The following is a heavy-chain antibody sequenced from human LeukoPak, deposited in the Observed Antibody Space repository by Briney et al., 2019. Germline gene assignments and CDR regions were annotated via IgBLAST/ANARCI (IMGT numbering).Heavy chain of an antibody. V-gene: IGHV4-59*01. CDR2: IYYCGST. D-gene: IGHD6-13*01. CDR1: GGYISSYY. CDR3: ARDRHSSSARFDP. Sequence: SEPLSLTCTVSGGYISSYYWSWIRQPPGKGLAWIGYIYYCGSTNYNPSLKSRVTISVDTSKNQFSLQLSSVTAADTAVYYCARDRHSSSARFDPWGQGTLVTVSS. J-gene: IGHJ5*02.